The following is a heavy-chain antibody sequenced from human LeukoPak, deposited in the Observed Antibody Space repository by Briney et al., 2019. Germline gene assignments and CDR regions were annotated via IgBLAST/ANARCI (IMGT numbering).Heavy chain of an antibody. V-gene: IGHV1-69*05. J-gene: IGHJ6*03. CDR1: GGTFSSYA. Sequence: SVKVPCKASGGTFSSYAISRVRQAPGQGLEWMGRIIPIFGTANYAQKFQGRVTITTDESTSTAYMELSSLRSEDTAVYYCARSVQGGDYYYYYMDVWGKGTTVTVSS. CDR3: ARSVQGGDYYYYYMDV. D-gene: IGHD3-16*01. CDR2: IIPIFGTA.